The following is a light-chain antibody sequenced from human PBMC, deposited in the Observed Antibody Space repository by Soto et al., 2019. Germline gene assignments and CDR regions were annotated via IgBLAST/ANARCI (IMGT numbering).Light chain of an antibody. CDR1: QSISIW. CDR3: QQYGRSPST. J-gene: IGKJ4*01. CDR2: KTS. V-gene: IGKV1-5*03. Sequence: DIQMTQSPSTLSASVGDRVIITCRASQSISIWLAWYQQKAGKAPKLLIFKTSSLETGVPSRFSGSGSGTDFTLTISRLEPEDFAVYYCQQYGRSPSTFGGGTKVEIK.